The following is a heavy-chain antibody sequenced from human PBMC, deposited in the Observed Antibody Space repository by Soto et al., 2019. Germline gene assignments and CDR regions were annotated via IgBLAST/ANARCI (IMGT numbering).Heavy chain of an antibody. CDR2: INWNSVTF. CDR1: GFTFDDYA. V-gene: IGHV3-9*01. CDR3: AKAVDISVRGVPPSDY. D-gene: IGHD3-10*02. J-gene: IGHJ4*02. Sequence: GGSLRLSCATSGFTFDDYAMHCVRQAPGKGLEWVSGINWNSVTFDYADSVKGRFTISRDNAKNSLYLQMDSLRGEDTAFYYCAKAVDISVRGVPPSDYWGQGTLVTVSS.